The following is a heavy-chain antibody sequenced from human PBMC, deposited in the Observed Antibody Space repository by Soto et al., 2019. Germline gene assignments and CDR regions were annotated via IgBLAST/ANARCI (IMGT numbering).Heavy chain of an antibody. CDR2: ISSSSSTI. Sequence: EVQLVESGGGLVQPGGSLRLSCAASGFTFSSYSMNWVRQAPGKGLEWVSYISSSSSTIYYADSVKGRFTISRDNAKNSLYLQMNSLRAEDTAVYYCARESRSGSSPSKYFQHWGQGTLVTVSS. D-gene: IGHD1-26*01. J-gene: IGHJ1*01. CDR1: GFTFSSYS. V-gene: IGHV3-48*01. CDR3: ARESRSGSSPSKYFQH.